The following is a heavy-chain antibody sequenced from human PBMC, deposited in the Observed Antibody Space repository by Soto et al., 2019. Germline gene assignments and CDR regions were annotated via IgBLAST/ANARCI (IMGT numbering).Heavy chain of an antibody. CDR2: ISSSSSYI. D-gene: IGHD3-3*01. V-gene: IGHV3-21*01. CDR3: ARIGVPQRYDFWSGYPDS. CDR1: GFTFSSYS. J-gene: IGHJ4*02. Sequence: EVQLVESGGGLVKPGGSLRLSCAASGFTFSSYSMNWVRQAPGKGLEWVSSISSSSSYIYYADSVKGRFTISRDNAKNSLYLQMISLRAEDTAVYYCARIGVPQRYDFWSGYPDSWGQGTLVTVSS.